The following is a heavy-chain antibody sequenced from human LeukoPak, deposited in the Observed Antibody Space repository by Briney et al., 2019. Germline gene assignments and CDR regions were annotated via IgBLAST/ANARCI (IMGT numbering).Heavy chain of an antibody. CDR3: SRDKFYVWFDP. V-gene: IGHV3-15*01. CDR2: IKSKTDGGTT. J-gene: IGHJ5*02. D-gene: IGHD3-16*01. CDR1: GFIFSSYW. Sequence: GGSLRLSCAASGFIFSSYWMSWVRQAPGKGLEWVGRIKSKTDGGTTDYAAPVKGRFTISRDDSKNTLYLQMNSLKTEDTAVYYCSRDKFYVWFDPWGQGTLVTVSS.